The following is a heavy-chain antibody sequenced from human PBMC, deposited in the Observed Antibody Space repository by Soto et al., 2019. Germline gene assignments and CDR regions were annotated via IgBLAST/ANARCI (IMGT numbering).Heavy chain of an antibody. CDR3: ARTGTHYVWGSYRYSYYFDY. CDR2: INHSGST. J-gene: IGHJ4*02. CDR1: GGSFSGYY. D-gene: IGHD3-16*02. Sequence: PSETLSLTCAVYGGSFSGYYWSWIRQPPGKGLEWIGEINHSGSTNYNPSLKSRVTISVDTSKNQFSLRLSSVTAADTAVYYCARTGTHYVWGSYRYSYYFDYWGQGTLVTVSS. V-gene: IGHV4-34*01.